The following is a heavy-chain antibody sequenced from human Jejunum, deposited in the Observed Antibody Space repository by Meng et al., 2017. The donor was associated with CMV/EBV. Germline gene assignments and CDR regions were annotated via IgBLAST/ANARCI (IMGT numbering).Heavy chain of an antibody. CDR1: GYIFANYG. CDR2: INDRADKT. V-gene: IGHV3-23*01. CDR3: AKRGETYGSYVD. J-gene: IGHJ4*02. Sequence: EVQLLVSGGGLVQPXGSRRLSCEASGYIFANYGLSCFRQAPGKGLEWVSTINDRADKTFYSDSVKGRFAIFRDNSKNTVYLHMNSLGAEDTAVYYCAKRGETYGSYVDWGQGTLVTVSS. D-gene: IGHD3-10*02.